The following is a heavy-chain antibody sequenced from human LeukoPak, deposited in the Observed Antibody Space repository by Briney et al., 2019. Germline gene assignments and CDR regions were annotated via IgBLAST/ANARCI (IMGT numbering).Heavy chain of an antibody. V-gene: IGHV1-18*01. CDR3: ATRRFYCSSTSCPDYYYGMDV. Sequence: GASVKVSCKASGYTFTSYGISWVRQAPGQGLEWMGWISAYNGNTNYAQKLQGRVTMTTDTSTSTAYMELRSLRSDDTAVYYCATRRFYCSSTSCPDYYYGMDVWGQGTTVTVSS. J-gene: IGHJ6*02. CDR1: GYTFTSYG. D-gene: IGHD2-2*01. CDR2: ISAYNGNT.